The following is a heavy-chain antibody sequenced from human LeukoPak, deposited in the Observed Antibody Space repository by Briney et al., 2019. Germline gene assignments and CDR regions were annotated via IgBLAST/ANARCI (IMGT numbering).Heavy chain of an antibody. J-gene: IGHJ3*02. CDR1: GYTFTSYG. CDR2: INPNSGGT. CDR3: ARPHQLELPDAFDI. D-gene: IGHD1-7*01. Sequence: ASVKVSCKASGYTFTSYGISWVRQAPGQGLEWMGWINPNSGGTNYAQKFQGRVTMTRDTSISTAYMELSRLRSDDTAVYYCARPHQLELPDAFDIWGQGTMVTVSS. V-gene: IGHV1-2*02.